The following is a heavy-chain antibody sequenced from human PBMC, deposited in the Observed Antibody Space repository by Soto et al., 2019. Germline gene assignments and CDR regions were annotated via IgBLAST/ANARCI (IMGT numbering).Heavy chain of an antibody. CDR3: ARVSSYDDSSGYLHSGAFDI. CDR1: GFTFSSYS. D-gene: IGHD3-22*01. J-gene: IGHJ3*02. V-gene: IGHV3-48*04. CDR2: ISSSSSTI. Sequence: GESLKISCAASGFTFSSYSMNWVRQAPGKGLEWVSYISSSSSTIYYADSVKGRFTISRDNAKNSLYLQMNSLRAEDTAVYYCARVSSYDDSSGYLHSGAFDIWGQGTMVTVSS.